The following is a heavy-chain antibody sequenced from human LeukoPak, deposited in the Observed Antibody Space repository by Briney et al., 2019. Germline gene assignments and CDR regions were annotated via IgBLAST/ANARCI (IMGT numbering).Heavy chain of an antibody. J-gene: IGHJ4*02. V-gene: IGHV4-31*03. CDR2: IYYSGST. D-gene: IGHD3-10*01. Sequence: SETLSLTCTVSGGSISSGGYYWSWIRQHPGKGLEWIGYIYYSGSTYYNPSLKSRVTISVDTSKNQFSLKLSSVTAADTAVYYCARVNHYGSGSPVDYWGQGTLVTVSS. CDR3: ARVNHYGSGSPVDY. CDR1: GGSISSGGYY.